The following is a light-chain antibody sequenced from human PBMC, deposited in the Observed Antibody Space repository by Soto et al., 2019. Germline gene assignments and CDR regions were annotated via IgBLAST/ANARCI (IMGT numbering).Light chain of an antibody. Sequence: AIRMTQSPSSLSASTGDRVTITCRASQGISSYLAWYQQKPGKAPKLLIYAASTLQSGVPSRFSGSGSGTDFTLTISCLQSEDIATYYCQQYYSYPPTFGQGT. CDR3: QQYYSYPPT. CDR1: QGISSY. V-gene: IGKV1-8*01. CDR2: AAS. J-gene: IGKJ1*01.